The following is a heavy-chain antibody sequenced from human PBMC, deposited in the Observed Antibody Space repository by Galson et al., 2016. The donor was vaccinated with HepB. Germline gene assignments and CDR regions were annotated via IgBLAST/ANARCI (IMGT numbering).Heavy chain of an antibody. V-gene: IGHV5-51*01. CDR3: ARRGSGWPLFDS. Sequence: QSGAEVKKPGESLKISCRGSGYSFSSYWIGWVRQMPGKGLEWLGNIYPGDSDTRYSPSFQGQVSISADKSIPTAYLQWSSLKASDTAFYYCARRGSGWPLFDSWGQGTQVTVSS. D-gene: IGHD6-19*01. CDR2: IYPGDSDT. CDR1: GYSFSSYW. J-gene: IGHJ4*02.